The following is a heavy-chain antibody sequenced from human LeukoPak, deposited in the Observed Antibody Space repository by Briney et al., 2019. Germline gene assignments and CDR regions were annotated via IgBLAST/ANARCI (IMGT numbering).Heavy chain of an antibody. J-gene: IGHJ4*02. D-gene: IGHD6-13*01. CDR1: GGTFSSYA. CDR3: ARDGARYSSRPTNFDY. Sequence: SVKVSCKASGGTFSSYAISWVRQAPGHGLEWMGGIIPIFGTANYAQKFQGRVTITADESTSTAYMELSSLRSEDTAVYYCARDGARYSSRPTNFDYWGQGTLVTVSS. V-gene: IGHV1-69*01. CDR2: IIPIFGTA.